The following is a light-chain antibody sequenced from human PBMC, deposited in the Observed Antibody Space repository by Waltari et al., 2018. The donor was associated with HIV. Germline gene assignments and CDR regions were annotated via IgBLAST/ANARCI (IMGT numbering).Light chain of an antibody. J-gene: IGKJ1*01. CDR2: GAS. CDR1: QSVRSSF. Sequence: DIVLTQSPGTLSLSPGERATLSCRASQSVRSSFLAWYQQKPGQAPRLLIYGASSRATGIPDGFSGSGSGTDFTLTISRVEPEDLAVYYCQQYRSSQWTFGQGTKVEIK. V-gene: IGKV3-20*01. CDR3: QQYRSSQWT.